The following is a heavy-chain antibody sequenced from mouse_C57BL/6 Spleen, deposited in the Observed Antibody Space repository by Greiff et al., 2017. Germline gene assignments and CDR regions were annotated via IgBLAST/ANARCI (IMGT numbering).Heavy chain of an antibody. CDR1: GYTFTSYW. CDR2: IYPGSGST. V-gene: IGHV1-55*01. Sequence: QVQLQQSGAELVKPGASVKMSCKASGYTFTSYWITWVKQRPGQGLEWIGDIYPGSGSTNYNEKFKSKATLTVDTSSSTAYMQLSSLTSEDSAVYYCARVHATVVADFDYWGQGTTLTVSS. D-gene: IGHD1-1*01. J-gene: IGHJ2*01. CDR3: ARVHATVVADFDY.